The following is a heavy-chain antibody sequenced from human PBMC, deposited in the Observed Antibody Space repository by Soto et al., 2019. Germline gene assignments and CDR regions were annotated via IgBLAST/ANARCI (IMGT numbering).Heavy chain of an antibody. V-gene: IGHV3-48*02. J-gene: IGHJ4*02. CDR1: GFTFSTYS. Sequence: EVQLVESGGGLVQPGGSLRLSCAASGFTFSTYSMNWVRQAPGKGLEWVSYISGSGSTIYYADSVKGRFTISRDNAKNSLYQQMNSLRDEDTAVYYCARSRGLTTGGYGGQGTLVTVSS. CDR3: ARSRGLTTGGY. D-gene: IGHD4-17*01. CDR2: ISGSGSTI.